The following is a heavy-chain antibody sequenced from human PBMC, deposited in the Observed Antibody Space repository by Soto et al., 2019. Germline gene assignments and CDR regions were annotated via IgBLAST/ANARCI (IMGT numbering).Heavy chain of an antibody. CDR1: GYTFTSYY. Sequence: QVQLGQSGSEVKKPGASVKVSCTASGYTFTSYYVHWVRQAPGQGLEWMGVVNPSSGRTNYAQKFRGRITMARDTSTSTVHVELSSLRSEDTAVYYCARGIDIGQNYDDYGMDVWGQGTTVTVSS. CDR2: VNPSSGRT. CDR3: ARGIDIGQNYDDYGMDV. J-gene: IGHJ6*02. V-gene: IGHV1-46*01. D-gene: IGHD2-21*01.